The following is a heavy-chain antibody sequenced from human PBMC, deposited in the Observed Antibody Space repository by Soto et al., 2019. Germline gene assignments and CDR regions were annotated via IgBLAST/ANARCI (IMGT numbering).Heavy chain of an antibody. Sequence: GGSLRLSCAAPTFIFSTYWMTWVRQAPGKGLEWVSAISGSGGSTYYADSVKGRFTISRDNSKNTLYLQMNSLRAGDTAVYYCARVDYYDSSGYCDYWGQGTLVTVSS. V-gene: IGHV3-23*01. CDR3: ARVDYYDSSGYCDY. CDR2: ISGSGGST. J-gene: IGHJ4*02. CDR1: TFIFSTYW. D-gene: IGHD3-22*01.